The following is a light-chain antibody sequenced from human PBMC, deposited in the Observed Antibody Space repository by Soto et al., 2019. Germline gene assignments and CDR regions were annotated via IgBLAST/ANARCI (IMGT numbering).Light chain of an antibody. V-gene: IGKV4-1*01. Sequence: DIVMTQSPDFLAVSLGERATITCKSSQTVLYRSSNKSYLAWYQQRPEQPPRLIIYWASTRQSGVPDLFVGHGSEPYFTVTISSLPAGGEAVYQCQQYYNTPYPFGQGTKLEI. CDR2: WAS. J-gene: IGKJ2*01. CDR1: QTVLYRSSNKSY. CDR3: QQYYNTPYP.